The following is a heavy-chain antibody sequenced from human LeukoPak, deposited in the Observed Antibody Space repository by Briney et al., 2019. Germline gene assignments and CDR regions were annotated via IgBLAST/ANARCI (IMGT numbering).Heavy chain of an antibody. CDR3: AREMATTETFDH. CDR2: ISYDGSNK. CDR1: GFTFSSYT. D-gene: IGHD5-12*01. J-gene: IGHJ4*02. Sequence: GRSLRLSCAASGFTFSSYTMHWVRQAPGKGLEWVAVISYDGSNKYYADSVKGRFTISRDNSKNTLYLQMSSLRAEDTAVYYCAREMATTETFDHWGQGTLVTVSS. V-gene: IGHV3-30-3*01.